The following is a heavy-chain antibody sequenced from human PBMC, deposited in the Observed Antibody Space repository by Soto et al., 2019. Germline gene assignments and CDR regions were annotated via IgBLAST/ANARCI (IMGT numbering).Heavy chain of an antibody. J-gene: IGHJ4*02. CDR1: GGSISSYY. CDR2: IYYSGST. CDR3: ARWYYDILTGYYPAHFDY. D-gene: IGHD3-9*01. Sequence: ASETLSLTCTVSGGSISSYYWSWIRQPPGKGLEWIGYIYYSGSTNYNPSLKSRVTISVDTSKNQFSLKLSSVTAADTAVYYCARWYYDILTGYYPAHFDYWGQGTLVTVSS. V-gene: IGHV4-59*01.